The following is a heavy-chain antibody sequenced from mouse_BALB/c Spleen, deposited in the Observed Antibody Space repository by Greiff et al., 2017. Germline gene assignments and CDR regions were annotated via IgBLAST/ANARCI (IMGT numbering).Heavy chain of an antibody. J-gene: IGHJ3*01. Sequence: EVQVVESGPGLVKPSQSLSLTCSVTGYSITSGYYWNWIRQFPGNKLEWMGYISYDGSNNYNPSLKNRISITRDTSKNQFFLKLNSVTTEDTATYYCARGPLYGSFAYWGQGTLVTVSA. CDR2: ISYDGSN. CDR1: GYSITSGYY. D-gene: IGHD1-2*01. CDR3: ARGPLYGSFAY. V-gene: IGHV3-6*02.